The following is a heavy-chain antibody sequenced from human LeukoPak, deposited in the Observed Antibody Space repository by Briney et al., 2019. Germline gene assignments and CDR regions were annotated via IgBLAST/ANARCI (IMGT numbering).Heavy chain of an antibody. CDR2: ISSSSSSYI. V-gene: IGHV3-21*01. CDR1: GFTFSSYS. D-gene: IGHD3-10*01. CDR3: ARRVYGSGGYYFDS. J-gene: IGHJ4*02. Sequence: PGGSLRLSCAASGFTFSSYSMNWVRQAPGKGLEWVSSISSSSSSYIYYADSVKGRFTISRDNAKNSLYLQMNSLRAEDTALYHCARRVYGSGGYYFDSWGQGTLVTVSS.